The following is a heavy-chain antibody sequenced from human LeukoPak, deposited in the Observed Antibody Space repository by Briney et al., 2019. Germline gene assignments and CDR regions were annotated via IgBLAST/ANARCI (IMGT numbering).Heavy chain of an antibody. D-gene: IGHD3-22*01. CDR2: IHYSGST. J-gene: IGHJ5*02. CDR3: ARDPYYYDRSGGFDP. V-gene: IGHV4-31*03. CDR1: GGSISSGGYY. Sequence: SETLSLTCTVSGGSISSGGYYWSWIRQHPGKGLEWIGYIHYSGSTYYNPSLKSRVTISVDTSKNQFSLKLSSVTAADTAVYFCARDPYYYDRSGGFDPWGQGTLVTVSS.